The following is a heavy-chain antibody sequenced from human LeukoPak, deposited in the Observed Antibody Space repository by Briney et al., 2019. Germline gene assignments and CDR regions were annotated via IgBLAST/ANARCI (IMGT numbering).Heavy chain of an antibody. CDR3: ASTPRNWYFDL. CDR2: IYHSGST. Sequence: SQTLSLTCTVSGGSISSGGYYWSWIRQPPGKGLEWIGYIYHSGSTYYNPSLKSRVTISVDRSKNQFSLKLSSVTAADTAVYYCASTPRNWYFDLWGRGTLVTVSS. CDR1: GGSISSGGYY. V-gene: IGHV4-30-2*01. J-gene: IGHJ2*01.